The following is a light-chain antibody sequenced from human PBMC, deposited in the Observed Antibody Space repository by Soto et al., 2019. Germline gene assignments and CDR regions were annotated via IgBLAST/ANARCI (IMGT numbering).Light chain of an antibody. CDR3: QQYNTDSWT. CDR1: QSISSW. CDR2: DAS. V-gene: IGKV1-5*01. J-gene: IGKJ1*01. Sequence: DIQMTQSPSTLSASVGDRVTITCRASQSISSWLAWYQQKPGKAPKLLIYDASTLESGVPSRFSGSGSGTEFTLTISSLQPDDFGNYYCQQYNTDSWTFGQGTKVDIK.